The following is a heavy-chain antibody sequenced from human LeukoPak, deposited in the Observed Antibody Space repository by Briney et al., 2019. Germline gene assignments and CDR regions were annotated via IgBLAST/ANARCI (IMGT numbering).Heavy chain of an antibody. CDR3: ARDALSYDYSWGSYRHLGIDP. D-gene: IGHD3-16*02. CDR1: GYTFTTYY. CDR2: INPSGGTT. J-gene: IGHJ5*02. Sequence: ASVKVSCKASGYTFTTYYMHWVRQAPGQGLEWTAIINPSGGTTDYAQKFHGRITVTRDTSTSTVYMELTSLTSEDTAVYYCARDALSYDYSWGSYRHLGIDPWGQGTLVTVSS. V-gene: IGHV1-46*01.